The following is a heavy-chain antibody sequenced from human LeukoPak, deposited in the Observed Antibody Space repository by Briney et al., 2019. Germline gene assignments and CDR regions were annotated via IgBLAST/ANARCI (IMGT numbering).Heavy chain of an antibody. J-gene: IGHJ4*02. CDR3: ARAEGGFLEWLLL. Sequence: GASVKVSCKASGYTFTSYYMHWVRQAPGQGLEWMGIINPSGGSTSYAQKLQGRVTMTRDMSTSTVYMELSSLRSEDTAVYYCARAEGGFLEWLLLWGQGTLVTVSS. CDR2: INPSGGST. V-gene: IGHV1-46*01. CDR1: GYTFTSYY. D-gene: IGHD3-3*01.